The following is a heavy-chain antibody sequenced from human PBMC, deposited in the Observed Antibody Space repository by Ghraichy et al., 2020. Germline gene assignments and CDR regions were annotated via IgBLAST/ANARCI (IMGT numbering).Heavy chain of an antibody. CDR1: GGSVSSGSYY. Sequence: SETLSLTCTVSGGSVSSGSYYWSWIRQPPGKGLEWIGYIYYSGSTNYNPSLKSRVTISLDTSKNQFSLKLSSVTAADTAIYYCARGGTTVWTIWGQGTLVTVSS. J-gene: IGHJ4*02. D-gene: IGHD4-17*01. V-gene: IGHV4-61*01. CDR2: IYYSGST. CDR3: ARGGTTVWTI.